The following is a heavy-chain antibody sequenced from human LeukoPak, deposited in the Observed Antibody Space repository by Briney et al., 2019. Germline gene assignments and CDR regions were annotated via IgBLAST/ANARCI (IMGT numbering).Heavy chain of an antibody. CDR1: GFTFSSYT. Sequence: GGSLRLSCAASGFTFSSYTMKWVRQAPGKGLEWVSSISSSSSYIYYADSVKGRFTISRDNAKNSLYLQMKGLRAEDAAVYYCVREPNSRYWYFDLWGRGTLVTVSS. J-gene: IGHJ2*01. CDR3: VREPNSRYWYFDL. D-gene: IGHD6-13*01. CDR2: ISSSSSYI. V-gene: IGHV3-21*01.